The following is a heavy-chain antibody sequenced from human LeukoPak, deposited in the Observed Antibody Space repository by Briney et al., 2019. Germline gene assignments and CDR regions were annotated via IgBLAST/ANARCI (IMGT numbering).Heavy chain of an antibody. CDR1: GYTFTSYG. V-gene: IGHV1-18*01. CDR2: ISAYNGNT. J-gene: IGHJ4*02. CDR3: AGNIGGYSSSWSLFDY. Sequence: ASVKVSCKASGYTFTSYGISWVRQAPGQGLEWMGWISAYNGNTNYAQKLQGRVTMTTDTSMSTAYMELRSLRSDDKAVYYCAGNIGGYSSSWSLFDYWGQGTLVTVSS. D-gene: IGHD6-13*01.